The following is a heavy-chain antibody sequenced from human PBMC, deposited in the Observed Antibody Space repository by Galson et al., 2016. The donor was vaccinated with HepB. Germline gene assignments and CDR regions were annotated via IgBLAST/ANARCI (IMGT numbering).Heavy chain of an antibody. CDR2: IFDIGST. J-gene: IGHJ2*01. V-gene: IGHV4-61*01. CDR3: ARGGVVNSYWYFDL. CDR1: GGSVSSASYY. Sequence: SETLSLTCTVSGGSVSSASYYWSWIRQPPGKGLEWIGYIFDIGSTNYNPSLKRRVTISVDTSKNQFSLKLTSVTAADTAVYYCARGGVVNSYWYFDLWGRGTLVTGSS. D-gene: IGHD3-3*01.